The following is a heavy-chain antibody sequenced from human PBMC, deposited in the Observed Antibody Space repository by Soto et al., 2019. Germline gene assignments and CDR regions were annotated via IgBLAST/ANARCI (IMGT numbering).Heavy chain of an antibody. Sequence: GGSLRLSCAASGFTFSYYSMNWVRQAPGKGLEWVSSISSSSSYISYADSVKGRFTISRDNAKNSLYLQMNSLRAEDTAVYYCARVRGAGGNFFDYWGQGTQVTVSS. CDR2: ISSSSSYI. CDR1: GFTFSYYS. D-gene: IGHD6-19*01. CDR3: ARVRGAGGNFFDY. J-gene: IGHJ4*02. V-gene: IGHV3-21*04.